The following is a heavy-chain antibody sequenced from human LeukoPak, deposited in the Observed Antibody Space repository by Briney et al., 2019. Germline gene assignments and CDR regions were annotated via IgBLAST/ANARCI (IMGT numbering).Heavy chain of an antibody. J-gene: IGHJ4*02. Sequence: GSLRLSCAASGFTFSSYAMHWVRQAPGKGLEWVAVISYDGSNKYYADSVKGRFTISRDNSKNTLYLQMNSLRAEDTAVYYCAKGVQELRGYFDYWGQGTLVTVSS. D-gene: IGHD1-26*01. CDR3: AKGVQELRGYFDY. CDR1: GFTFSSYA. CDR2: ISYDGSNK. V-gene: IGHV3-30*04.